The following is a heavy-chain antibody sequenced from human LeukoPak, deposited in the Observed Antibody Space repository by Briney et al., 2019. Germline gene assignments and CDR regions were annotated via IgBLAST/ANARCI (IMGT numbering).Heavy chain of an antibody. CDR1: GGSFSGYY. D-gene: IGHD6-13*01. Sequence: PSETLSLTCTVSGGSFSGYYWSWIRQPPGKGLEWIGEINHSGSTNYNPSLKSRVTISVDTSKNQFSLKLSSVTAADTAVYYCARSGKRYSSSWYRRYFDYWGQGTLVTVSS. V-gene: IGHV4-34*01. CDR3: ARSGKRYSSSWYRRYFDY. CDR2: INHSGST. J-gene: IGHJ4*02.